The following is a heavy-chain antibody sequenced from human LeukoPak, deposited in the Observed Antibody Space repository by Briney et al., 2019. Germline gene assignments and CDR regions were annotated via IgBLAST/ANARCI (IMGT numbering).Heavy chain of an antibody. V-gene: IGHV4-59*01. Sequence: SETLSLTCTVSGDSINSYYWSWIRQPPGKGLEWIGYIDYSGSPNYNPSLKSRVTISVDMSKNQFSLKLSSVTAADTAVYYCARYYDSSGYWSTPHFDYWGQGTLVTVSS. CDR2: IDYSGSP. CDR3: ARYYDSSGYWSTPHFDY. CDR1: GDSINSYY. D-gene: IGHD3-22*01. J-gene: IGHJ4*02.